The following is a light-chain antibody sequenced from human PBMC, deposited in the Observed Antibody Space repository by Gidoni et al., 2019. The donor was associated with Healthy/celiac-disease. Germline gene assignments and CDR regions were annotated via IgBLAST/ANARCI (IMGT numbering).Light chain of an antibody. V-gene: IGLV1-47*01. CDR1: SSNIGCNY. CDR2: RNN. Sequence: QSALTQPPSPSGTPGQRVTITRSGSSSNIGCNYVSWYQQLPGTAPKLLVYRNNRRPSGVPARFSGSKSGTSASLAISGLRSEDEADYYCAAWDDSLSVVFGGGTKLTVL. J-gene: IGLJ2*01. CDR3: AAWDDSLSVV.